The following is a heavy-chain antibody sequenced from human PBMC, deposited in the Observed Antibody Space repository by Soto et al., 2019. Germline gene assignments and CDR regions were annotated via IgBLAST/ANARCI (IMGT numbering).Heavy chain of an antibody. CDR2: INPNSGGT. CDR1: GYTFTGYY. CDR3: ARVGNRYYDSSGYYAADWFDP. J-gene: IGHJ5*02. D-gene: IGHD3-22*01. Sequence: QVQLVQSGAEVKKPGASVKVSCKASGYTFTGYYMHWVRQAPGQGLEWMGWINPNSGGTNYAQKFQGWVTMPRDTSVXXAXMXXRRRGPADAAVYYCARVGNRYYDSSGYYAADWFDPWGQGTLVTSSS. V-gene: IGHV1-2*04.